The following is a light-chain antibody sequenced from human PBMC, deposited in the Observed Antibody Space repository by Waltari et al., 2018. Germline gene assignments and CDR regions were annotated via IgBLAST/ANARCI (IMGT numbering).Light chain of an antibody. V-gene: IGKV3-11*01. Sequence: ENVLTQSPATLSLSPGEAATLSCRASQNLGNSLAWYQHKPGRAPRLLIYDAANRASGIPARFSGSGSGTDFTLTISSLEPDDFAVYYCQQRSNWHTFGQGTRLEIK. J-gene: IGKJ2*01. CDR3: QQRSNWHT. CDR1: QNLGNS. CDR2: DAA.